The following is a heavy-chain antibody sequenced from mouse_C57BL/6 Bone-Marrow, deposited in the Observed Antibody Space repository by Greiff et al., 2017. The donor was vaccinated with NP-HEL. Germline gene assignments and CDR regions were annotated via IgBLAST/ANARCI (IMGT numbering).Heavy chain of an antibody. V-gene: IGHV5-12*01. D-gene: IGHD2-4*01. Sequence: EVQLVESGGGLVQPGGSLKLSCAASGFTFSDYYMYWVRQTPEKRLEWVAYISNGGGSTYYPDTVRGRFTISRDNAKNTLYLQMSRLKSEDTAMYYCARRCDSYAMDYWGQGTSVTVSS. CDR2: ISNGGGST. J-gene: IGHJ4*01. CDR1: GFTFSDYY. CDR3: ARRCDSYAMDY.